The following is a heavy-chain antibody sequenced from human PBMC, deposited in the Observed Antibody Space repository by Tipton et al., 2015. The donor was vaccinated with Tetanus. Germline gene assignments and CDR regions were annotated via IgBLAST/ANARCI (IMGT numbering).Heavy chain of an antibody. CDR1: GGTFSSYA. D-gene: IGHD4-17*01. CDR2: IIPIFGTA. J-gene: IGHJ3*02. Sequence: QLVQSGAEVKKPGSPVKVSCKASGGTFSSYAISWVRQAPGQGLEWMGGIIPIFGTANYAQKFQGRVTITADKSTSTAYMELSSLRSEDTALYYCATFHTMTTVTPVPPFDIWGQGTMVTVSS. CDR3: ATFHTMTTVTPVPPFDI. V-gene: IGHV1-69*06.